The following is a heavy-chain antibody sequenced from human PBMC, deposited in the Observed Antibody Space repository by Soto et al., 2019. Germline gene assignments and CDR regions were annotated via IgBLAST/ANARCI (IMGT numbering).Heavy chain of an antibody. V-gene: IGHV1-8*01. CDR2: MNPSTGNT. CDR3: ARGRIIVAGGFDP. Sequence: QVQLVQSGAEVKKPGASVKVSCKASGYTFTSYDIIWVRQATGQGLEWMGWMNPSTGNTDSAEKFQGRLTMTRNTSISTVYMELSSLSFEDTAVYSCARGRIIVAGGFDPWGQGTLVTVSS. J-gene: IGHJ5*02. D-gene: IGHD6-19*01. CDR1: GYTFTSYD.